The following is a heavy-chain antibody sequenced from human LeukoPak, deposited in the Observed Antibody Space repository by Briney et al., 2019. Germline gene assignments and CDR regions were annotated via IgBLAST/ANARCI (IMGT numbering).Heavy chain of an antibody. V-gene: IGHV1-46*02. CDR1: GYTFNTYY. CDR3: ARDSRGAGPDFDY. J-gene: IGHJ4*02. CDR2: INPSVGST. D-gene: IGHD6-19*01. Sequence: ASVKVSCKASGYTFNTYYMHWVRQAPGQGLEGMGIINPSVGSTSYAQKFQGRVTMTRDTSTSTVYMELSSLRFEDTAVYYCARDSRGAGPDFDYWGQGTLVTVSS.